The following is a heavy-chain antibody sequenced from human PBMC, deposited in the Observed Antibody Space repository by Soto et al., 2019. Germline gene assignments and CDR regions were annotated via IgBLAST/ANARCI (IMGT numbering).Heavy chain of an antibody. CDR1: GFTFSSYS. Sequence: EVQLVESGGGLVQPGGSLRLSRAAYGFTFSSYSMNWVREAPGKGLEWVSYISSSSSTIYYADSVKGRFTISRDNAKNSLYLQMNSLRDEDTAVYYCARDHILLELPDYWGQGTLVTVSS. V-gene: IGHV3-48*02. CDR3: ARDHILLELPDY. J-gene: IGHJ4*02. D-gene: IGHD1-7*01. CDR2: ISSSSSTI.